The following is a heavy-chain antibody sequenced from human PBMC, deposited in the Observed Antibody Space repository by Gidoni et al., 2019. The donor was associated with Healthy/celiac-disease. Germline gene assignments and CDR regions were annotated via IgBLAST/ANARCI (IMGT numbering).Heavy chain of an antibody. J-gene: IGHJ4*02. D-gene: IGHD5-18*01. Sequence: QVQLQESGPGLVKPSETLSLTCTVSGGSISSYYWSWIRQPAGKGLEWIGRIYTSGSTNYNPSLKSRVTMSVDTSKNQFSLKLSSVTAADTAVYYCARETDTAMVSSFDYWGQGTLVTVSS. CDR1: GGSISSYY. CDR3: ARETDTAMVSSFDY. V-gene: IGHV4-4*07. CDR2: IYTSGST.